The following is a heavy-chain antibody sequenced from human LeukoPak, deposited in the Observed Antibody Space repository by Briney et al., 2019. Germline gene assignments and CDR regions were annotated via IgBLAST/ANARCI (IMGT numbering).Heavy chain of an antibody. V-gene: IGHV3-11*04. Sequence: GGSLRLSCAASGFTFSDYYMNWIRQAPGKGLEWISYISSSGSIIYYADSVKGRFTISRDNSKNTLYLQMNSLRAEDTAVYYCAVDYDILTGYPPAEYFQHWGQGTLVTVSS. J-gene: IGHJ1*01. CDR1: GFTFSDYY. D-gene: IGHD3-9*01. CDR3: AVDYDILTGYPPAEYFQH. CDR2: ISSSGSII.